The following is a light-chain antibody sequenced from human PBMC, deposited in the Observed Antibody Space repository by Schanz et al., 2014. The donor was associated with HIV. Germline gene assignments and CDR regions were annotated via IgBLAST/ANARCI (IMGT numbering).Light chain of an antibody. CDR2: GAS. J-gene: IGKJ1*01. CDR3: QQHGGSPET. V-gene: IGKV3-20*01. Sequence: EIVMTQSPGTLSVSPGERATLSCRASQSVSSNLAWYQQRPGQAPRLLIYGASNRATGVPDRFSGSGSGTDFILNISRLEPEDFAVYYCQQHGGSPETCGQGTKVEIK. CDR1: QSVSSN.